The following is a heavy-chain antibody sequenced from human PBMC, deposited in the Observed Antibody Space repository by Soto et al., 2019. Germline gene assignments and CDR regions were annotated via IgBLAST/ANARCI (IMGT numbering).Heavy chain of an antibody. V-gene: IGHV4-4*02. D-gene: IGHD6-19*01. Sequence: QVQLQESGPGLVKPSGTLSRTCAVSGDSVSSPYYWCWVRQPPGKGLEWIGEVFHTGTTSYNPSLRSRVTISMDKSNNQFSLDLSYVTAADTAVYYCARSAGWYAVHSWGPGTLVIVSS. J-gene: IGHJ4*02. CDR2: VFHTGTT. CDR3: ARSAGWYAVHS. CDR1: GDSVSSPYY.